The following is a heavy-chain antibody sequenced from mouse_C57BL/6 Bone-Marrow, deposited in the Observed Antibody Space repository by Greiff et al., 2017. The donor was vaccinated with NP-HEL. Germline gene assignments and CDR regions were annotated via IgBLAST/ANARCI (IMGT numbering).Heavy chain of an antibody. D-gene: IGHD2-3*01. CDR2: IDPENGDT. J-gene: IGHJ4*01. Sequence: VQLQQSGAELVRPGASVKLSCTASGFNIKDDYMHWVKQRPEQGLEWIGWIDPENGDTEYASKFQGKATITADTSSNTAYLQLSSLTSEDTAVYYCTTRLLPQYYAMDYWGQGTSVTVSS. V-gene: IGHV14-4*01. CDR3: TTRLLPQYYAMDY. CDR1: GFNIKDDY.